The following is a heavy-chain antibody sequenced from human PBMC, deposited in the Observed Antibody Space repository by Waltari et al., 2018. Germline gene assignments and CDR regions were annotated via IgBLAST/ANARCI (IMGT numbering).Heavy chain of an antibody. Sequence: EVQLVGSGGDLSQLGGPLVPPCPASDFPLTCDWMTWVRQAPGKGLEWVANIQRDGNGKYYADSVKGRFTISRDNAKNSLYLQMNSLRAEDTAVYYCARAYSGSYETWGQGTLVTVSS. CDR2: IQRDGNGK. D-gene: IGHD1-26*01. V-gene: IGHV3-7*01. CDR3: ARAYSGSYET. J-gene: IGHJ3*01. CDR1: DFPLTCDW.